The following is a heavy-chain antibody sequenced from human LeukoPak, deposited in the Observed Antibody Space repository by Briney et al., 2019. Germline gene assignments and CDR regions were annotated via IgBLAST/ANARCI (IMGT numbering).Heavy chain of an antibody. CDR1: EFTFSNAW. Sequence: PGGSLRLSCVASEFTFSNAWMNWVRQAPGKGLEWVGRIKSKTDGGTTDYAAPVKGRFTISRDDSENTLYLQMNSLKTEDTAVYYCPPTRGYIYGPGVYWAREPRATVSS. CDR2: IKSKTDGGTT. CDR3: PPTRGYIYGPGVY. J-gene: IGHJ4*02. D-gene: IGHD5-18*01. V-gene: IGHV3-15*01.